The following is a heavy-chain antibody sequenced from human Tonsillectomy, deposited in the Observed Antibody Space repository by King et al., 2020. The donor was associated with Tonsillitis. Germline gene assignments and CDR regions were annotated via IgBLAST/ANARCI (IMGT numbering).Heavy chain of an antibody. CDR1: GFTFSSYG. V-gene: IGHV3-33*08. Sequence: VQLVESGGGVVQPGRSLRLSCVVSGFTFSSYGMHWVRQAPGKGLEWVAVIGYYGSNRDYVDSVKGRFTISRDDSKNTLYLQMNSLRAEDTAVYYCARKNDWYFDLWGRGTLVTVSS. CDR3: ARKNDWYFDL. J-gene: IGHJ2*01. D-gene: IGHD1-1*01. CDR2: IGYYGSNR.